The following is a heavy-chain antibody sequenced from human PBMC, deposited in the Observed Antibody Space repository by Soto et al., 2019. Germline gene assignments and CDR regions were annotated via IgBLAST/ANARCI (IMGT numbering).Heavy chain of an antibody. Sequence: QLQLQESGPGLVKPSETLSLTCTVSGGSISSRSYVWGWIRQSPGKGLEWIGNFYSGSTFYNPSLKSRVTISVDTSRNQFSLKLSSVTAADTAVYYCAREVALRFDPWGQGTLVTVSS. V-gene: IGHV4-39*02. CDR3: AREVALRFDP. J-gene: IGHJ5*02. D-gene: IGHD2-15*01. CDR1: GGSISSRSYV. CDR2: FYSGST.